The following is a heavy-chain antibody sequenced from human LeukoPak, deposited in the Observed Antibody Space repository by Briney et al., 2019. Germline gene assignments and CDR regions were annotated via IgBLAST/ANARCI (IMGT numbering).Heavy chain of an antibody. J-gene: IGHJ6*02. CDR2: IWYDGSNK. CDR3: ARTTGEYGMDV. D-gene: IGHD7-27*01. CDR1: GFTLSSYG. V-gene: IGHV3-33*01. Sequence: GRSLRLSCAASGFTLSSYGMHWVRQAPGKGLEWVAVIWYDGSNKYYADSVKGRFTISRDNSKNTLYLQMNSLRAEDTAVYYCARTTGEYGMDVWGQGTTVTVSS.